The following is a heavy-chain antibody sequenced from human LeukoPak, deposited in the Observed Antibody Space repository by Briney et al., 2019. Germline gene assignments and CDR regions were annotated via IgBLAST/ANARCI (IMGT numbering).Heavy chain of an antibody. J-gene: IGHJ5*02. CDR1: GGSISRYH. D-gene: IGHD6-13*01. Sequence: PSETLSLTCSVSGGSISRYHWYWIRQSPGKGLEWIGYIYYSGTTNYNRSLKSQVTISIDTSKNQFTLKVNSVTAADTAMYYCAGALAAAGSRGWFDPWGQGTLVTVSS. CDR3: AGALAAAGSRGWFDP. CDR2: IYYSGTT. V-gene: IGHV4-59*08.